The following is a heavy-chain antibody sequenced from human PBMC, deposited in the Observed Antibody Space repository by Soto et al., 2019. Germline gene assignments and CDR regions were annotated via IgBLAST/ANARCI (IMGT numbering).Heavy chain of an antibody. CDR2: ISGSGGST. J-gene: IGHJ4*02. D-gene: IGHD3-22*01. CDR1: GFTFSSYA. V-gene: IGHV3-23*01. CDR3: AKVNSMIVVGGRFDY. Sequence: EVQLLESGGGLVQPGGSLRLSCAASGFTFSSYAMSWVRQAPRKGLEWVSAISGSGGSTYYADSVKGRFTISRDNSKNTLYLQMNSLRAEDTAVYYCAKVNSMIVVGGRFDYWGQGTLVTVSS.